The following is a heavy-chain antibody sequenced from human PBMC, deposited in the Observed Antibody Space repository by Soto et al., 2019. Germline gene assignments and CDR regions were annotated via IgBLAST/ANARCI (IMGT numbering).Heavy chain of an antibody. V-gene: IGHV3-33*05. CDR2: TSYDGSNK. D-gene: IGHD3-16*01. CDR3: ARWGTTGGLDV. Sequence: QVQLVESGGGVVQPGTSLRLSCVGSGFTFRSYVIHWVRQAPGKGLEWVALTSYDGSNKDYGGSVKGRFTISRDNSRNTVDLQMDSLRREDTALYYCARWGTTGGLDVWGQGTLVSVSS. CDR1: GFTFRSYV. J-gene: IGHJ1*01.